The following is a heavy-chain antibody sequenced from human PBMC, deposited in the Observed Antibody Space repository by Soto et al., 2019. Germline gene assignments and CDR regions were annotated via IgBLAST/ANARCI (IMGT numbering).Heavy chain of an antibody. CDR1: GYSFTSYW. J-gene: IGHJ4*02. V-gene: IGHV5-10-1*01. D-gene: IGHD3-22*01. CDR3: ARRVGYYDSSGYRTGGYFDY. CDR2: IDPSDSYT. Sequence: GESLKISCKGSGYSFTSYWISWVHQMPGKGLEWMGRIDPSDSYTNYSPSFQGHVTISADKSISTAYLQWSSLKASDTAMYYCARRVGYYDSSGYRTGGYFDYWGQGTLVTVSS.